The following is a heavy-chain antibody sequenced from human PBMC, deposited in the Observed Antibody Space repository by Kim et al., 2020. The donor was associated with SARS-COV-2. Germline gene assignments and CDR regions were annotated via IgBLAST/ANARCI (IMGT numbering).Heavy chain of an antibody. CDR3: ARDTKYLLWAPREDYYGMDV. V-gene: IGHV1-2*06. J-gene: IGHJ6*02. CDR2: INPNSGGT. Sequence: ASVKVSCKASGYTFTGYYMHWVRQAPGQGLEWMGRINPNSGGTNYAQKFQGRVTMTRDTSISTAYMELSRLRSDDTAVYYCARDTKYLLWAPREDYYGMDVWGQGTTVTVSS. D-gene: IGHD1-26*01. CDR1: GYTFTGYY.